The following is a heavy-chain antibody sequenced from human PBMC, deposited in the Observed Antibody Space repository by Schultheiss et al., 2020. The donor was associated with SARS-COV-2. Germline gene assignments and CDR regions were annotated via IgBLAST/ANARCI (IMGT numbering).Heavy chain of an antibody. CDR2: MYYSGST. V-gene: IGHV4-39*02. Sequence: SETLSLTCTVSGGSISSSSYYWGWIRQPPGKGLEWIGSMYYSGSTNYNPSLKSRVTISVDMSKNQFSLKLGSVTAADTAVYYCAREMTTVTTGALFDYWGQGTLGTVSS. J-gene: IGHJ4*02. CDR3: AREMTTVTTGALFDY. D-gene: IGHD4-17*01. CDR1: GGSISSSSYY.